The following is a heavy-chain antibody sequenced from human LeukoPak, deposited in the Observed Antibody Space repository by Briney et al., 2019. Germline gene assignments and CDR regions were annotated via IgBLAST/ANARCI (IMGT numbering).Heavy chain of an antibody. CDR2: MNPNSGNT. V-gene: IGHV1-8*03. J-gene: IGHJ6*03. Sequence: ASVKVSCKASGYTFTSYDINWVRQAPGQGLEWMGWMNPNSGNTGYAQKFQGRVTITRNTSISTAYMELSSLRSEDTAVYYCARGTGDSNYVSYYYYMDVWGKGTTVTVSS. CDR3: ARGTGDSNYVSYYYYMDV. CDR1: GYTFTSYD. D-gene: IGHD4-11*01.